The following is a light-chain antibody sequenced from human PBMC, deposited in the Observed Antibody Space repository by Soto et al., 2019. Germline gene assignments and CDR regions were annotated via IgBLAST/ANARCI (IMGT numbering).Light chain of an antibody. CDR1: QSVSSS. CDR2: EAS. V-gene: IGKV3-11*01. J-gene: IGKJ5*01. CDR3: QQRSNCPPIS. Sequence: EIVLTQSPATLSLSPGERATLSCRASQSVSSSLAWYQQKPGQAPRLLIYEASNRPTGIPARLSGSGSGTDFTLPISSLEPEDFAAYYCQQRSNCPPISFGQGTLLDIK.